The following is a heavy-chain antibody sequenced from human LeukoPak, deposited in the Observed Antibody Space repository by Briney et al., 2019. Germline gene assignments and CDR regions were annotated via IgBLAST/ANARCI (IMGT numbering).Heavy chain of an antibody. J-gene: IGHJ3*02. CDR3: ARVRFRITIFGVVLPRDAFDI. Sequence: PSETLSLTCAVYGGSFSGYYWSWIRQPPGKGLEWIGEINHSGSTNYNPSLKSRVTISVDTSKNQFSLKLSSVTAADTAVYYCARVRFRITIFGVVLPRDAFDIWGQGTMVTVSS. V-gene: IGHV4-34*01. CDR1: GGSFSGYY. CDR2: INHSGST. D-gene: IGHD3-3*01.